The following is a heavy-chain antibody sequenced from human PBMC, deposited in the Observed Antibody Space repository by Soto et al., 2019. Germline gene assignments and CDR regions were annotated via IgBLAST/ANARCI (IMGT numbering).Heavy chain of an antibody. CDR3: ARRYTVAVAANWFDP. CDR2: IYHSGST. D-gene: IGHD6-19*01. Sequence: QVQLQESGPGLVKPSGTLSLTCAVSGGSISSSNWWSWVRQPPGKGLEWIGEIYHSGSTNYNPSLKSRVTITVDKSKNQFSLKLSSVTAADTAVYYCARRYTVAVAANWFDPWGQGTLVTVSS. V-gene: IGHV4-4*02. J-gene: IGHJ5*02. CDR1: GGSISSSNW.